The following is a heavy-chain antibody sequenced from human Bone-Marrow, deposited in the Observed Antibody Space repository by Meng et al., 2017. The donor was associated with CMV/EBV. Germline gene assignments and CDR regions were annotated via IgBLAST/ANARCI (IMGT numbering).Heavy chain of an antibody. Sequence: SETLSLTCTVSGGSISSYYWSWIRQPPGKGLEWIGYIYYSGSTNYNPSLKSRVTISVDTSKNQFSLTLSSVTAADTAVYYCARGGLGYDFWSGYYPIYWYFDLWGRGTLVTVSS. CDR2: IYYSGST. D-gene: IGHD3-3*01. CDR3: ARGGLGYDFWSGYYPIYWYFDL. V-gene: IGHV4-59*01. J-gene: IGHJ2*01. CDR1: GGSISSYY.